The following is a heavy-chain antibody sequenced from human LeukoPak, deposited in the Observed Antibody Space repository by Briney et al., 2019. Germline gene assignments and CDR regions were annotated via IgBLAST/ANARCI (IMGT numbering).Heavy chain of an antibody. Sequence: ASVKVSCKASGYTFTNYDINWVRQATGQGLEWMGWINPNRGNTGYAQKFQGRVTFTRNISTNTVYMELNSLRSEDTAVYYCAREGPRDLWSGYFEDYWGQGTLVTVSS. CDR3: AREGPRDLWSGYFEDY. J-gene: IGHJ4*02. V-gene: IGHV1-8*03. D-gene: IGHD3-3*01. CDR1: GYTFTNYD. CDR2: INPNRGNT.